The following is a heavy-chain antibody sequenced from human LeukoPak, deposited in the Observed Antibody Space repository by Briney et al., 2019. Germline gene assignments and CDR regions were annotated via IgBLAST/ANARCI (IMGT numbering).Heavy chain of an antibody. CDR3: ARGLKGYDILTGYYGVYYYYYMDV. CDR1: GYTFTSYD. CDR2: MNPNSGNT. V-gene: IGHV1-8*01. D-gene: IGHD3-9*01. Sequence: ASVKVSCKASGYTFTSYDINWVRQATGQGLEWMGWMNPNSGNTGYAQKFQGRVTMTRNTSISTAYMELSSLRSEDTAVYYCARGLKGYDILTGYYGVYYYYYMDVWGKGTTVTISS. J-gene: IGHJ6*03.